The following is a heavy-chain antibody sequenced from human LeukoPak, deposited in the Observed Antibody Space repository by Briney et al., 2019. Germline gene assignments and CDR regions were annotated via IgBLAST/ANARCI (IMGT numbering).Heavy chain of an antibody. J-gene: IGHJ4*02. V-gene: IGHV4-38-2*02. CDR3: ARHVYYDSSGYYYLDY. D-gene: IGHD3-22*01. Sequence: PSETLSLTCTVSGYSISSGYYWGWIRQPPGKGLEWIGSIYYSGSTYYNPSLKSRVTISVDTSKNQFSLKLSSVTAADTAVYYCARHVYYDSSGYYYLDYWGQGTLVTVSS. CDR2: IYYSGST. CDR1: GYSISSGYY.